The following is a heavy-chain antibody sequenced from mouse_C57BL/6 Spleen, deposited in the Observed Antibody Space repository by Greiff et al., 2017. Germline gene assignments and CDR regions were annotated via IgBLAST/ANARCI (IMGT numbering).Heavy chain of an antibody. CDR1: GFTFSDYG. D-gene: IGHD2-4*01. Sequence: DVQLVESGGGLVKPGGSLKLSCAASGFTFSDYGMHWVRQAPEKGLEWVAYISSGSSTNYYADTVKGRFTISRDTAKNTLFLQMTSLRSEDTAMYYCARKYDDDEGLDYWGQGTTLTVSS. J-gene: IGHJ2*01. CDR3: ARKYDDDEGLDY. V-gene: IGHV5-17*01. CDR2: ISSGSSTN.